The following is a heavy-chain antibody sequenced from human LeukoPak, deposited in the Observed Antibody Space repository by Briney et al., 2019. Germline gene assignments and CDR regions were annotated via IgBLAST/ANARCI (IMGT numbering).Heavy chain of an antibody. V-gene: IGHV1-2*06. CDR2: INPNSGGT. D-gene: IGHD2-21*01. CDR3: ARDSTVVSFKDY. Sequence: ASVKVSCKASGGTFSSYAISWVRQAPGQGLEWMGRINPNSGGTNYAQRFQGRVTMTRDTSISTAYMELSRLRSDDTAVYYCARDSTVVSFKDYWGQGTLVTVSS. J-gene: IGHJ4*02. CDR1: GGTFSSYA.